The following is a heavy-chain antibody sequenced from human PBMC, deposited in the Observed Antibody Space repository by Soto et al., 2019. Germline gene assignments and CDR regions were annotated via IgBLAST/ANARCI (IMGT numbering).Heavy chain of an antibody. D-gene: IGHD3-22*01. V-gene: IGHV1-69*02. J-gene: IGHJ4*02. Sequence: SVTVSCTASGGTLSSYSINWVRQAPGQGLEWMGRIIPILGIANYAQKFQGRVTITADKSTTTAYMELSSLRSEDTAVYYCACDYYDSSGYYNFDYWGQGTLVTVSS. CDR2: IIPILGIA. CDR3: ACDYYDSSGYYNFDY. CDR1: GGTLSSYS.